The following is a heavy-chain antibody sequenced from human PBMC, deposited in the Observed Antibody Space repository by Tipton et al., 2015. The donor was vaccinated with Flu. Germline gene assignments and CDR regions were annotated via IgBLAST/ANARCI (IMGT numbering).Heavy chain of an antibody. CDR3: ARGRGYYYDFDY. D-gene: IGHD3-22*01. CDR1: GGSISSSSYY. V-gene: IGHV4-39*01. CDR2: IYYSGST. J-gene: IGHJ4*02. Sequence: TLSLTCTVSGGSISSSSYYWGWIRQPPGKGLEWIGSIYYSGSTYYNPSLKSRVTISVVTSKNQFSLKLSSVTAADPAVYYCARGRGYYYDFDYWGQGTLVTVSS.